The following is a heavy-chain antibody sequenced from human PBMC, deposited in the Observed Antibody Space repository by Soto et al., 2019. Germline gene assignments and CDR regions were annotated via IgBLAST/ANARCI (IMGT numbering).Heavy chain of an antibody. J-gene: IGHJ5*02. Sequence: QVQLQESGPGLVKPSQTLSLTCTVSGGSISSGGYYWNWIRQHPGKGLEWIGYIYYIGSTYYNPSLQSRVTIALDTSKIQFSLKLSSVTAADTAVYYCARSVFPWGQGTLVTVSS. CDR3: ARSVFP. CDR2: IYYIGST. CDR1: GGSISSGGYY. V-gene: IGHV4-31*03.